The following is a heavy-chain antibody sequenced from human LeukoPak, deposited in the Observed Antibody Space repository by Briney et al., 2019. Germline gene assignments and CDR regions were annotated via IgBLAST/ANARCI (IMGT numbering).Heavy chain of an antibody. D-gene: IGHD6-19*01. Sequence: GASVKVSCKVSGYTLTELSMHWLRQAPGKGLEWMGGFDPEDGETIYAQKFQGRVTMTEDTSTDTAYMELSSLRSEDTAVYYCATVAGTAYYFDYWGQGTLVTVSS. J-gene: IGHJ4*02. CDR3: ATVAGTAYYFDY. CDR1: GYTLTELS. CDR2: FDPEDGET. V-gene: IGHV1-24*01.